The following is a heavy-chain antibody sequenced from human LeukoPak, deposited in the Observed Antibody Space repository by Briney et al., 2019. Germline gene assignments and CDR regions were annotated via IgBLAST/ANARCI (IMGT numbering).Heavy chain of an antibody. CDR1: GFTFSSYT. CDR3: ARFTAGGSYYYMDV. D-gene: IGHD6-25*01. Sequence: GGSLRLSCAAAGFTFSSYTMNWVRQPPGKGLEWVSNIGTSSTTIYYADSVKGRFTISRDNAKNSLYLQMNSLRADDMAVYYCARFTAGGSYYYMDVWGKGTTVTVSS. V-gene: IGHV3-48*01. J-gene: IGHJ6*03. CDR2: IGTSSTTI.